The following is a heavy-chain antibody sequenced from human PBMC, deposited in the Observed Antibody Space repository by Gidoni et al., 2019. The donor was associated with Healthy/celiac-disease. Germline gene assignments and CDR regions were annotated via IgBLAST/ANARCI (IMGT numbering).Heavy chain of an antibody. D-gene: IGHD6-13*01. CDR2: ISAYNGNT. Sequence: QVQLAQSGAEVKKPGASVKVSCKASGYTFTSYGISWVRQAPGQGLEWMGWISAYNGNTNYAQKLQGRVTMTTDTSTSTAYMELRSLRSDDTAVYYCARRTDRLSSSWSIRFDPWGQGTLVTVSS. J-gene: IGHJ5*02. V-gene: IGHV1-18*01. CDR3: ARRTDRLSSSWSIRFDP. CDR1: GYTFTSYG.